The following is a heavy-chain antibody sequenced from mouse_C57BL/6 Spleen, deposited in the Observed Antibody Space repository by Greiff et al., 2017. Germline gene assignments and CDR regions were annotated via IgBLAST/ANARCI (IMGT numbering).Heavy chain of an antibody. J-gene: IGHJ4*01. D-gene: IGHD1-1*01. Sequence: QVQLQQSGAELVKPGASVKISCKASGYAFSSYWMNWVKQRPGKGLEWIGQIYPGDGDTNYNGKFKGKATLTADKSSSTAYMQLNSLTSEDSAVYFCARRATVPPYAMDYWGQGTSVTVSS. CDR2: IYPGDGDT. V-gene: IGHV1-80*01. CDR1: GYAFSSYW. CDR3: ARRATVPPYAMDY.